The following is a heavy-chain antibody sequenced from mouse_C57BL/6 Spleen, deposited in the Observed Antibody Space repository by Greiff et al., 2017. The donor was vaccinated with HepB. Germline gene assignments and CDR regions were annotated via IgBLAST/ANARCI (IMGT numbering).Heavy chain of an antibody. CDR3: ARGDYDGGGAMDY. D-gene: IGHD2-4*01. Sequence: EVQLQESGPGMVKPSQSLSLTCTVTGYSITSGYDWHWIRHFPGNKLEWMGYISYSGSTNYNPSLKSRISITHDTSKNHFFLKLNSVTTEDTATYYCARGDYDGGGAMDYWGQGTSVTVSS. J-gene: IGHJ4*01. CDR1: GYSITSGYD. CDR2: ISYSGST. V-gene: IGHV3-1*01.